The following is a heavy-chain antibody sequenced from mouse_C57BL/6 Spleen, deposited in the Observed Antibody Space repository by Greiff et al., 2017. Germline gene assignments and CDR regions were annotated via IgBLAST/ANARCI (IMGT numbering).Heavy chain of an antibody. CDR1: GFTFSDYG. J-gene: IGHJ4*01. D-gene: IGHD3-1*01. CDR2: ISSGSSTI. V-gene: IGHV5-17*01. CDR3: ARPGTYAMDY. Sequence: EVMLVESGGGLVKPGGSLKLSCAASGFTFSDYGMHWVRQAPEKGLEWVAYISSGSSTIYYADTVKGLFTISRDNASNTLFLQMTSLRAEDTAMYYCARPGTYAMDYWGQGTSVTVSS.